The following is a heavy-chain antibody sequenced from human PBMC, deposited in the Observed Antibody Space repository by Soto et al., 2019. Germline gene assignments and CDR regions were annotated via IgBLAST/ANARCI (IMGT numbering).Heavy chain of an antibody. J-gene: IGHJ4*02. CDR2: INHSGST. CDR3: ARGLPQVFDY. CDR1: GGSFSGYY. V-gene: IGHV4-34*01. Sequence: QVQLQQWDAGLLKPSETLSLTCAVYGGSFSGYYWSWIRQPPGKGLEWIGEINHSGSTNYNPSLKSRVTISVDTSKNQFSLKLSSVTAADTAVYYCARGLPQVFDYWGQGTLVTVSS.